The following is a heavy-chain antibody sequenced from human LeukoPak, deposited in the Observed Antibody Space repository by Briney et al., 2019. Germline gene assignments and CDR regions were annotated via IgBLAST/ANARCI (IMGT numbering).Heavy chain of an antibody. CDR3: ARDSPDGSGTYYNDSPDY. D-gene: IGHD3-10*01. CDR1: GYTFSSYG. V-gene: IGHV1-18*01. J-gene: IGHJ4*02. CDR2: ISAYNGNT. Sequence: ASVKVSFKASGYTFSSYGISWVRQAPGQGLEWMGWISAYNGNTNYRQKLQGRVTMTTDTSTSTAYMDLRSLRFDDTAIYYCARDSPDGSGTYYNDSPDYWGQGTLATVSS.